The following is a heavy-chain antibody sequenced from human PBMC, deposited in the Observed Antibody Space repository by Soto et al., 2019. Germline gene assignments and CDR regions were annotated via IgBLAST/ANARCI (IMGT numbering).Heavy chain of an antibody. V-gene: IGHV3-11*06. CDR2: ISSSSSYT. CDR3: ATGEGGYDISGYYARPYYFDY. D-gene: IGHD3-22*01. Sequence: GALRLSCAASGFTFSDYYMSWIRQAPGKGLEWVSYISSSSSYTNYADSVKGRFTISRDNAKNSLYLQMNSLRAEDTAVYYCATGEGGYDISGYYARPYYFDYWGQGTLVTVSS. J-gene: IGHJ4*02. CDR1: GFTFSDYY.